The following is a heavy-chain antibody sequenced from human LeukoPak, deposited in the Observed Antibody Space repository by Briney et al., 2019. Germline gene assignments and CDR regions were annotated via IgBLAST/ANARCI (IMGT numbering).Heavy chain of an antibody. CDR3: ARESNWNLDY. Sequence: RAGGSLRLSCAASGFTFSSYAMHWVRQAPGKGLEWVAVISYNGSNKYYADSVKGRFTISRDNSKNTLYLQMNSLRAEDTAVYYCARESNWNLDYWGQGTLVTVSS. D-gene: IGHD1-20*01. V-gene: IGHV3-30-3*01. CDR1: GFTFSSYA. CDR2: ISYNGSNK. J-gene: IGHJ4*02.